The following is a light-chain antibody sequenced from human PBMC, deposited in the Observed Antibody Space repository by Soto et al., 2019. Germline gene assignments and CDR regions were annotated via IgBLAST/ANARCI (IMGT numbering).Light chain of an antibody. CDR3: ASWDADLRGPL. V-gene: IGLV1-44*01. J-gene: IGLJ2*01. CDR1: SSNIGTNN. Sequence: QSVLTQPPSASGTPGQRVTISCSGTSSNIGTNNVNWYQHLPGTAPKLLIYANQYRPSGVPDRFSGSKSGSSASLAISGLQSEDEADYFCASWDADLRGPLFGGATKLTVL. CDR2: ANQ.